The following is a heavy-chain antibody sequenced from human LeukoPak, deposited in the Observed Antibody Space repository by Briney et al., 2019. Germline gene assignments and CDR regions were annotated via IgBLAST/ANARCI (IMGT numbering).Heavy chain of an antibody. Sequence: GESLKISCKASGYSLTTHWIGWVRQMPGKGLEWMGIIYPGDSDTRYSPSFQGQVTISADKSISTAYLQWSSLKASDTAMYYCARHPQGSGSYYYDYWGQGTLVTVSS. CDR2: IYPGDSDT. J-gene: IGHJ4*02. D-gene: IGHD3-10*01. CDR1: GYSLTTHW. V-gene: IGHV5-51*01. CDR3: ARHPQGSGSYYYDY.